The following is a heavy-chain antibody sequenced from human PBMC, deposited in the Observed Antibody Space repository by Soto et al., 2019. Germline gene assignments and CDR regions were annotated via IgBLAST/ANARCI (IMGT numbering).Heavy chain of an antibody. CDR1: GGSVSSVRHY. CDR3: ARIAVAGTYYFDQ. D-gene: IGHD6-19*01. Sequence: SETLSLTCSVSGGSVSSVRHYWSWIRQSPGKGLEGIGYIDKRGSTNRNPSLKSRVTMSIDTSKNQFTLKLSSVTAADTAIYYCARIAVAGTYYFDQWGRGTLVTVSS. CDR2: IDKRGST. J-gene: IGHJ4*02. V-gene: IGHV4-61*01.